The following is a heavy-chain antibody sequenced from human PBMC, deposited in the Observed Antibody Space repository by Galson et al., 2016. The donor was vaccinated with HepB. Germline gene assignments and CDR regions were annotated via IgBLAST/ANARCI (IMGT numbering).Heavy chain of an antibody. CDR2: VNLNSSKT. CDR1: GNSLTSFD. CDR3: SKGYAMDV. J-gene: IGHJ6*02. Sequence: SVKVSCKASGNSLTSFDVNWVRQATGHGLEWMGLVNLNSSKTVYAQKFQGRLTMTRDTSISRVYMELNSLIPDDTAVYYCSKGYAMDVWGQGTTVTVSS. V-gene: IGHV1-8*01.